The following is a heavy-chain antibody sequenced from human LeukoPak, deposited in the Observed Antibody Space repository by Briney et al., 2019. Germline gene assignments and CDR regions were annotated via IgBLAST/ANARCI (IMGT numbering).Heavy chain of an antibody. Sequence: SGTLSLTCTVSGGSIGSDYWTWIRQPPGKGLEYIGYIYYTGGTNYNPSLKSRVTISVDTSKNQFSLKLSSVTAADTAVYFCAKYGNSGWVIDNWGQGTLGTVSS. V-gene: IGHV4-59*08. CDR2: IYYTGGT. D-gene: IGHD6-19*01. CDR3: AKYGNSGWVIDN. CDR1: GGSIGSDY. J-gene: IGHJ4*02.